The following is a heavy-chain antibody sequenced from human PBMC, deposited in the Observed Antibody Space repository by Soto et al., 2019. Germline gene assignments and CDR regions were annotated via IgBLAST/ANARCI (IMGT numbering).Heavy chain of an antibody. CDR1: GGSISSGDYY. Sequence: PSETLSLTCTVSGGSISSGDYYWSWIRQPPGKGLEWIGYIYYSGSTYYNPSLKSRVTISVDTSKNQFSLKLSSVTAADTAVYYCARAPLSYCSGGSCHNWFDPWGQGTLVTVSS. J-gene: IGHJ5*02. D-gene: IGHD2-15*01. V-gene: IGHV4-30-4*01. CDR2: IYYSGST. CDR3: ARAPLSYCSGGSCHNWFDP.